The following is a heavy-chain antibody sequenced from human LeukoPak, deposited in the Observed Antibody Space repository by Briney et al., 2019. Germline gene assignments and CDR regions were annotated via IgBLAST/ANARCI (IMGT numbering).Heavy chain of an antibody. CDR1: GGTFGSYA. V-gene: IGHV1-69*05. CDR3: ARAQYYYGSGSFNWFDP. J-gene: IGHJ5*02. D-gene: IGHD3-10*01. CDR2: IIPIFGTA. Sequence: GASVKVSCKASGGTFGSYAISWVRQAPGQGLEWMGGIIPIFGTANYAQKFQGRVTITTDESTSTAYMELSSLRSEDTAAYYCARAQYYYGSGSFNWFDPWGQGTLVTVSS.